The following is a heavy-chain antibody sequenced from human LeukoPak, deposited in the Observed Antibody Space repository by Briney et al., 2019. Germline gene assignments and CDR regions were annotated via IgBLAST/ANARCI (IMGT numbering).Heavy chain of an antibody. D-gene: IGHD6-19*01. V-gene: IGHV3-23*01. CDR3: AKGYSSGWGTNWFDP. Sequence: GGSLRLSCAASGFTLSSYAMTWVRQAPGRGLEWVSSVDGGGGGTYYADSVKGRFTISRDNSKNTLYLQMNSLRAEDTAVYYCAKGYSSGWGTNWFDPWGQGTLVTVSS. CDR2: VDGGGGGT. CDR1: GFTLSSYA. J-gene: IGHJ5*02.